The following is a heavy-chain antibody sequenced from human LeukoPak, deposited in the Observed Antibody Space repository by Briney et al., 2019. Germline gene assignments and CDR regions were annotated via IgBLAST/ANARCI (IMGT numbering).Heavy chain of an antibody. CDR2: INYSGSI. CDR1: GGSISSGDYY. D-gene: IGHD3-10*01. J-gene: IGHJ6*02. V-gene: IGHV4-30-4*01. CDR3: ARDGSGSLDV. Sequence: SETLSLTCTVSGGSISSGDYYWSWIRQPPGKGLDWIGYINYSGSIYYNPSLKSRVIISVDTSKNQFSLKLTSVTVADTAVYFCARDGSGSLDVWGQGTTVNVSS.